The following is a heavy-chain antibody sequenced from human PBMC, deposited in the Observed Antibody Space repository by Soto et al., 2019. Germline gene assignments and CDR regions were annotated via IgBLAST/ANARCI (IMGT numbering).Heavy chain of an antibody. J-gene: IGHJ5*02. CDR3: ARSCSGGSCYSLGWFDP. CDR2: IYHSGST. V-gene: IGHV4-30-2*01. D-gene: IGHD2-15*01. Sequence: SETLSLTCAVSGGSISSGGYSWSWIRQPPGKGLEWIGYIYHSGSTYYNPSLKSRVTISVDRSKNQFSLKLSSVTAADTAVYYCARSCSGGSCYSLGWFDPWGQGTLVTVSS. CDR1: GGSISSGGYS.